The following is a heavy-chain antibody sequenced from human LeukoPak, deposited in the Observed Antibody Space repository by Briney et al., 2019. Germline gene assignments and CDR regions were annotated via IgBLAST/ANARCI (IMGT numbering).Heavy chain of an antibody. D-gene: IGHD2-2*01. V-gene: IGHV1-2*02. CDR2: INPNSGGT. Sequence: ASVKVSCKASGYTFTGYYIHWVRQAPGQGLEWMGWINPNSGGTNYAQRFQGRVTMTRDTSISTAYMELSGLRSDDTAVYYCARFDNSIVVVPAARFGYYYGMDVWGQGTTVTVSS. CDR3: ARFDNSIVVVPAARFGYYYGMDV. J-gene: IGHJ6*02. CDR1: GYTFTGYY.